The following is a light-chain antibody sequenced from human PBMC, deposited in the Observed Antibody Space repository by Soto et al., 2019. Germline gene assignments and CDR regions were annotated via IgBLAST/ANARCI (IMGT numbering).Light chain of an antibody. CDR3: SSHTSSSTPYV. CDR2: DVS. J-gene: IGLJ1*01. CDR1: SSDVGSYNL. Sequence: QSVLTQPASVSGSPGQSITISCTGTSSDVGSYNLVSWYQRHPGKAPKLMIYDVSYRPSGVSNRFSGSKSGNTASLTISGLQAEDEADYYCSSHTSSSTPYVFGTGTKVTVL. V-gene: IGLV2-14*02.